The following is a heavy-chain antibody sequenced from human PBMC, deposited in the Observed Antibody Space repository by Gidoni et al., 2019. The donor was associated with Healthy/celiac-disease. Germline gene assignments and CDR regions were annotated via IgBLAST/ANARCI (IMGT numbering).Heavy chain of an antibody. Sequence: EVQLVQSGAEGKKPGESRKLSCKGYGYTFTSYWIGWVRQMPGKGLEWMGIIYPGDSDTRYSPSFQGQVTISADKSISTAYLQWSSLKASDTAMYYCARLLAVAGVDAFDIWGQGTMVTVSS. J-gene: IGHJ3*02. D-gene: IGHD6-19*01. V-gene: IGHV5-51*01. CDR2: IYPGDSDT. CDR1: GYTFTSYW. CDR3: ARLLAVAGVDAFDI.